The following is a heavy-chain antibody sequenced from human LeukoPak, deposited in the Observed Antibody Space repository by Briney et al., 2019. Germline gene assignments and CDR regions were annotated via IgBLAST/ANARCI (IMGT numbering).Heavy chain of an antibody. V-gene: IGHV1-18*01. Sequence: ASVKVSCKASGYTFTSYAMNWVRQAPGQGLEWMGWISGYNGDSNHVQKLQGRVTMTTDTSTSTTYLELRSLTSDDTAMYYCARDERARGGNSGYFDYWGQGTLITVSS. J-gene: IGHJ4*02. CDR2: ISGYNGDS. D-gene: IGHD4-23*01. CDR1: GYTFTSYA. CDR3: ARDERARGGNSGYFDY.